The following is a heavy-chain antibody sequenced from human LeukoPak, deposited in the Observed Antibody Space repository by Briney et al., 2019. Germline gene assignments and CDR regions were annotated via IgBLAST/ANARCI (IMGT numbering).Heavy chain of an antibody. CDR3: ARRSYDSAIYYTAWYFDY. Sequence: PSETLSLTCAVYGGSLSGYQWSWLRQPPGKGLEWIGEINYGGGTNLNPSLRTRVTISVDTSKNQFSLKLSSVTAADTAVYYCARRSYDSAIYYTAWYFDYWGQGTQVTVSS. CDR2: INYGGGT. J-gene: IGHJ4*02. CDR1: GGSLSGYQ. V-gene: IGHV4-34*01. D-gene: IGHD3-10*01.